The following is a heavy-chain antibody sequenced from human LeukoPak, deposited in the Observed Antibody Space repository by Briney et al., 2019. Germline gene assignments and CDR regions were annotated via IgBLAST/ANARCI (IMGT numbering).Heavy chain of an antibody. Sequence: QSGGSLRLSCAASGFTFSSYGMHWVRQAPGKGLEWVAFIRYDGSNKYYADSVKGRFTISRDSSKNTLYLQMNSLRAEDTAVYYCAKEDLRNGLVDYWGQGTLVTVSS. CDR2: IRYDGSNK. CDR1: GFTFSSYG. J-gene: IGHJ4*02. CDR3: AKEDLRNGLVDY. V-gene: IGHV3-30*02.